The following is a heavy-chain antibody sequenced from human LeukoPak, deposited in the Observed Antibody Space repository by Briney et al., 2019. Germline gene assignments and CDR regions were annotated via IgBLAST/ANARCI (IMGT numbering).Heavy chain of an antibody. CDR1: GFSFSTYS. J-gene: IGHJ4*02. CDR2: IVGSSSNM. V-gene: IGHV3-48*04. D-gene: IGHD1-1*01. CDR3: ATDTPETAAFDY. Sequence: GGSLRLSCTASGFSFSTYSMNWVRQAPGKGLEWVSYIVGSSSNMYYADSVKGRFTISRDNAKNSVYLQMGSLRAEDTAVYYCATDTPETAAFDYWGQGTLVTVSS.